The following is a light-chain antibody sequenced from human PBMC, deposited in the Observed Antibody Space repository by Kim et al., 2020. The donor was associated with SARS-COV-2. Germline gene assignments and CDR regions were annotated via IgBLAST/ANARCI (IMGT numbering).Light chain of an antibody. J-gene: IGKJ2*01. CDR1: QSVNNK. CDR3: QQYNDWPYT. CDR2: GAS. Sequence: SVSPGERATLSCRASQSVNNKLAWYQQRPGQAPRLLIYGASTRATGIPARFTGSGSGTEFTLTISSLQSEDFAVYYCQQYNDWPYTFGQGTKLEI. V-gene: IGKV3-15*01.